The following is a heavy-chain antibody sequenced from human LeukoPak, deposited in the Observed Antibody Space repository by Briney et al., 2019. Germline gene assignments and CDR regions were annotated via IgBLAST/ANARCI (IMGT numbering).Heavy chain of an antibody. J-gene: IGHJ4*02. CDR1: GYTFTGYY. D-gene: IGHD6-19*01. CDR3: ARDQPIVAGTRDFDY. CDR2: INPNSGGT. V-gene: IGHV1-2*02. Sequence: ASVKVSCKASGYTFTGYYMHWVRQAPGQGLEWMGWINPNSGGTNYAQKFQGRVTMTRDTSISTAFMELSRLRSDDTAVYYCARDQPIVAGTRDFDYWGQGTLVTVSS.